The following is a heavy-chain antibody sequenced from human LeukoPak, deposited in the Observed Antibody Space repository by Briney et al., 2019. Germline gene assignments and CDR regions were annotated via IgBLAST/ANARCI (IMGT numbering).Heavy chain of an antibody. CDR3: ARDPLGYYDSSGYQSFDY. CDR2: ISAYNGNT. CDR1: GYTFTSFE. V-gene: IGHV1-18*01. D-gene: IGHD3-22*01. J-gene: IGHJ4*02. Sequence: EASVKVSCKVSGYTFTSFEINWVRQVTGQGLEWMGWISAYNGNTNYAQKLQGRVTMTTDTSTSTAYMELRSLRSDDTAVYYCARDPLGYYDSSGYQSFDYWGQGTLVTVSS.